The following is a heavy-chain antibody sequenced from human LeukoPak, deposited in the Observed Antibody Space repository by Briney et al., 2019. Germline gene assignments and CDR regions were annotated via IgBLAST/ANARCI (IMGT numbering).Heavy chain of an antibody. Sequence: ASVKVSCKASGYTFTSYGISWVRQAPGQGLEWMGWISANDGNTDYPQKLQGRVTMTTDTSTSTAYMELRSLRSDDTAVYYCARVGAIFGVVIIGGVDYWGQGTLVTVSS. CDR3: ARVGAIFGVVIIGGVDY. D-gene: IGHD3-3*01. CDR1: GYTFTSYG. V-gene: IGHV1-18*01. CDR2: ISANDGNT. J-gene: IGHJ4*02.